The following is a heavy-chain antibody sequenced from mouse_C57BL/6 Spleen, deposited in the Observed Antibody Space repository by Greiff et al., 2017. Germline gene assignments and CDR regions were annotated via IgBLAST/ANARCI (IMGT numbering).Heavy chain of an antibody. Sequence: DVQLQESGGGLVKPGGSLKLSCAASGFTFSSYAMSWVRQTPEKRLEWVATISDGGSYTYYPDNVKGRFTISRDNAKNNLYLQMSHLKSEDTAMYYCARGGLRHAMDYWGQGTSVTVSS. V-gene: IGHV5-4*01. CDR2: ISDGGSYT. J-gene: IGHJ4*01. D-gene: IGHD2-4*01. CDR3: ARGGLRHAMDY. CDR1: GFTFSSYA.